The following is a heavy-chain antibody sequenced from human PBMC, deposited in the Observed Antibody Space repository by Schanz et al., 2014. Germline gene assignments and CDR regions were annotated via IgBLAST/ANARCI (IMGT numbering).Heavy chain of an antibody. Sequence: QVQLVQSGAEVKKPGASVKVSCKVSGSIFSKLLMHWVRQGPAIGLEWMGGFDPKKGEAIYAQKFQGRVTMTEDTSTGTAYVELSRLTSEDTGVYYCATETSRTWFYNGVDVWGQGTTVTVSS. V-gene: IGHV1-24*01. D-gene: IGHD2-2*01. J-gene: IGHJ6*02. CDR1: GSIFSKLL. CDR2: FDPKKGEA. CDR3: ATETSRTWFYNGVDV.